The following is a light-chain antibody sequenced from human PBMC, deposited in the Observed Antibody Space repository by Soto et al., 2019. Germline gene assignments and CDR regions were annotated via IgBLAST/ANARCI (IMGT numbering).Light chain of an antibody. Sequence: EIVLTQSPATLSVSPGERVTLSCRASQSVSSSYLAWYQQKPGQAPRLLIYGASSRATGIPDRFSGSGSGTDFTLTISRLEPEEFAVYYCQQYGSSQITFGQGTRLEIK. CDR3: QQYGSSQIT. J-gene: IGKJ5*01. V-gene: IGKV3-20*01. CDR2: GAS. CDR1: QSVSSSY.